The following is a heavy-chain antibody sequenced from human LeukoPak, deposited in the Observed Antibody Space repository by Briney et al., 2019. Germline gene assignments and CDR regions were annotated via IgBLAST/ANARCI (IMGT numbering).Heavy chain of an antibody. J-gene: IGHJ6*03. CDR3: AREWHPNTVTSGYMDV. V-gene: IGHV4-4*07. Sequence: PSETLSLTCTVSGGSISSYYWSWIRQPAGKGLEWIGRIYTSGSTNYNPSLKSRVTMSVDTSKNQFSLKLSSVTAADTAVYYCAREWHPNTVTSGYMDVWGKGTTVTVSS. CDR2: IYTSGST. CDR1: GGSISSYY. D-gene: IGHD4-17*01.